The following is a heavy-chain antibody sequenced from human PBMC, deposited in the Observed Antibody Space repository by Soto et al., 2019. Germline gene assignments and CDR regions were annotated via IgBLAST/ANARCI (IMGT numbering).Heavy chain of an antibody. J-gene: IGHJ1*01. V-gene: IGHV3-49*04. D-gene: IGHD1-1*01. CDR2: ICNRAYHGTT. Sequence: GGSLRLPCSVSGFTLENNAVCWVCQAPGKGLEWLGVICNRAYHGTTESAASVEGRFTLSRGGPNVIGYLHMTSQKTEDKGSSFCTPWSPPDDLLNSCGQGAVVIVSS. CDR3: TPWSPPDDLLNS. CDR1: GFTLENNA.